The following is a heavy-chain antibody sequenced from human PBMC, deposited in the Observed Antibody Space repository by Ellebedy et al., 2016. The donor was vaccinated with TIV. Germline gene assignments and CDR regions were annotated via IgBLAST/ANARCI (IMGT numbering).Heavy chain of an antibody. CDR1: GCSISSYY. CDR2: IYYSGST. J-gene: IGHJ2*01. Sequence: MPSEPLSLTCTVPGCSISSYYWSWTRQPPGKGLEWIGYIYYSGSTNYNPSLKSRVTISVDTSKNQFSLKLSSVTAADTAVYYCARYLTGDYSYWYFDLWGRGTLVTVSS. D-gene: IGHD4-11*01. V-gene: IGHV4-59*01. CDR3: ARYLTGDYSYWYFDL.